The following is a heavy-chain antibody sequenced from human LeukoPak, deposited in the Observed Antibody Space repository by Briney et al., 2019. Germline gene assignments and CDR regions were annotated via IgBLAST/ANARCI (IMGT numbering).Heavy chain of an antibody. J-gene: IGHJ6*03. CDR3: ARQRPGQTYQLRFYYYYYYMDV. CDR2: INHSGST. CDR1: GGSFSGYY. D-gene: IGHD2-2*01. V-gene: IGHV4-34*01. Sequence: SETLSLTCAVYGGSFSGYYWSWIRQPPGKGLEWIGEINHSGSTNYNPSLKSRVTISVDTSKNQFSLKLSSVTAADTAVYYCARQRPGQTYQLRFYYYYYYMDVWGKGTTVTISS.